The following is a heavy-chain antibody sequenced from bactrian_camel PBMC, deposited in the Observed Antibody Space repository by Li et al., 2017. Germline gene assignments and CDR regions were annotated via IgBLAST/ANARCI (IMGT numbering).Heavy chain of an antibody. Sequence: HVQLVESGGGPVQAGGSLRLSCNVSEYTYSSYCMAWFRQAPGKEREGIAALDSDGSIKYADSVKGRLTIPRDNAKNTLYLQMNSLKSEDTALYYCANVGLGYWGQGTQVTVS. CDR2: LDSDGSIK. CDR3: ANVGLGY. CDR1: EYTYSSYC. J-gene: IGHJ6*01. V-gene: IGHV3S1*01.